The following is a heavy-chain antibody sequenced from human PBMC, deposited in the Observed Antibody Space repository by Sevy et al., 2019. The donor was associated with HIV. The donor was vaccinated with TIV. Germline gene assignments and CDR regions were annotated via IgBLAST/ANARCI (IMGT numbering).Heavy chain of an antibody. V-gene: IGHV3-64D*06. D-gene: IGHD3-22*01. J-gene: IGHJ4*02. CDR2: ISSNGGST. Sequence: GGSLRLSCSASGFTFSSYAMHWVRQAPGKGLEYVSAISSNGGSTYYADSVKGRFTISRDNSKNTLYLQMSSLRAEDTAVYYCVVSRITMTVVVIVFDYWGKGTVVTVSS. CDR1: GFTFSSYA. CDR3: VVSRITMTVVVIVFDY.